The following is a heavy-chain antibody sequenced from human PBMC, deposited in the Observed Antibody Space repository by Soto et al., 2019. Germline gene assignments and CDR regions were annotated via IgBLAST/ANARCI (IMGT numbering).Heavy chain of an antibody. V-gene: IGHV4-31*03. CDR3: ASTMVRGVPYGMDV. Sequence: SETLSLTCTVSGGSISSGGYYWSWIRQHPGKGLEWIGYIYYSGSTYYNPSLKSRVTISVDTSKNQFSLKLSSVTAADTAVYYCASTMVRGVPYGMDVWGQGTTVTVS. CDR1: GGSISSGGYY. CDR2: IYYSGST. J-gene: IGHJ6*02. D-gene: IGHD3-10*01.